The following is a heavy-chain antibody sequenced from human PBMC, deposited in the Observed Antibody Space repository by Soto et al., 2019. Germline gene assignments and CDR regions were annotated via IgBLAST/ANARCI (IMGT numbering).Heavy chain of an antibody. V-gene: IGHV3-48*01. D-gene: IGHD1-1*01. CDR1: GFTFSSYS. J-gene: IGHJ4*02. CDR2: ISSSSNTI. CDR3: ARRGTYYLDY. Sequence: EVQLVESGGGLVQPGGSQRLSCAASGFTFSSYSMNWVRQAPGKGLEWISYISSSSNTIYYADSVKGRFTISRDNAKNSLYLQMNTLRAEDTAVYYCARRGTYYLDYWGQGTLVTVSS.